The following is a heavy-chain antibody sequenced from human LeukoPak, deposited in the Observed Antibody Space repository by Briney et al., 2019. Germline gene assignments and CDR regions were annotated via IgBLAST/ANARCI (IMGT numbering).Heavy chain of an antibody. CDR3: ASSVPGSIAARGSFGY. Sequence: GGSLRLSCAASGFTFSSYSMNWVRQAPGKGLEWVSSISSSSSYINYADSVKGRFTISRDNAKNSLYLQMNSLRAEDTAVYYCASSVPGSIAARGSFGYWGQGALVTVSS. D-gene: IGHD6-6*01. CDR1: GFTFSSYS. V-gene: IGHV3-21*01. J-gene: IGHJ4*02. CDR2: ISSSSSYI.